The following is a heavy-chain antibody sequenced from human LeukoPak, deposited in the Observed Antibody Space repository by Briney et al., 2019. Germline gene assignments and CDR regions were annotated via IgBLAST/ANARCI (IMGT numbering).Heavy chain of an antibody. CDR3: AKGGSYDRSGLFDY. CDR2: ISWDATSA. J-gene: IGHJ4*02. V-gene: IGHV3-43D*03. CDR1: GFTFDDYA. D-gene: IGHD3-22*01. Sequence: SGGSLRLSCAASGFTFDDYAMHWVRQAPGKGLEWVSLISWDATSAYYADSVKGRFTISRDNSKNSLYLQMNSLRPEDTALYYCAKGGSYDRSGLFDYWGQGTLVTVSS.